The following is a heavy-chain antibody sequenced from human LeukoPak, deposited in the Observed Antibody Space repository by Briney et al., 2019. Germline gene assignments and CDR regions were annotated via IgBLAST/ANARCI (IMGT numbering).Heavy chain of an antibody. V-gene: IGHV1-69*05. Sequence: GASVKVSCKASGGTFISYAISWVRQAPGQGLEWMGGIIPIFGTANYAQKFQGRVTITTDESTSTAYMELSSLRSEDTAVYYCARDHRGYDFWSGPRNWFDPWGQGTLVTVSS. J-gene: IGHJ5*02. CDR1: GGTFISYA. D-gene: IGHD3-3*01. CDR2: IIPIFGTA. CDR3: ARDHRGYDFWSGPRNWFDP.